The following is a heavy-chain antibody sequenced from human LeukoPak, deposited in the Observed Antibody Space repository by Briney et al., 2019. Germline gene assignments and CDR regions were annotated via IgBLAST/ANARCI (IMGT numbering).Heavy chain of an antibody. CDR2: IKSKTDGETT. D-gene: IGHD3-16*02. CDR3: AKPVWGSYRHGSTGEDY. J-gene: IGHJ4*02. V-gene: IGHV3-15*01. Sequence: GGSLRLSCAASGFTFSNAWMNWVRQAPGKGLEWVGHIKSKTDGETTDYAAPVKGRFTISRDDSKNTLYLQMNSLRAEDTAVYYCAKPVWGSYRHGSTGEDYWGQGTLVTVSS. CDR1: GFTFSNAW.